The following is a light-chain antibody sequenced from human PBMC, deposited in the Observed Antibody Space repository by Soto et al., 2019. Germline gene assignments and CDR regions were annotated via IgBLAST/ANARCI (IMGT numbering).Light chain of an antibody. J-gene: IGKJ1*01. V-gene: IGKV1-5*01. CDR1: QRVSRW. CDR3: QHYKSYSTRT. Sequence: DIQMNQSPSSMSASVGDRVTITCRASQRVSRWLAWYQQKPGKVPQLLIYDASSLESGVPSRFSGSGSGTEFTLTISSLQTDDFATYYCQHYKSYSTRTFGQGTKVDIK. CDR2: DAS.